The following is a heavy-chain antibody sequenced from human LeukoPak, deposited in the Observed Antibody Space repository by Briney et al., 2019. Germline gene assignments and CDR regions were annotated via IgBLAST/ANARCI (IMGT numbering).Heavy chain of an antibody. V-gene: IGHV3-33*01. D-gene: IGHD2-2*01. J-gene: IGHJ4*02. CDR3: ARDARYCSSTSCSILDF. Sequence: GGSLRLSCAASGFTFSGYGMHRVRQAPGKGLEWVAITWYDGTNKYYADSVKGRFTISRDNSKNTLYLQMNSLRAEDTAVYYCARDARYCSSTSCSILDFWGPGTLVTVSS. CDR2: TWYDGTNK. CDR1: GFTFSGYG.